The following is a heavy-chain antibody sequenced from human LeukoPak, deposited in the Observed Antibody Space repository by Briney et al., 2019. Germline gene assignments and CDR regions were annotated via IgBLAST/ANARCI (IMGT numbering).Heavy chain of an antibody. CDR1: GFNFGTYG. CDR3: GSDPPNSGYALDY. J-gene: IGHJ4*02. CDR2: IWSDENNK. D-gene: IGHD3-22*01. Sequence: GGSLRLPCVASGFNFGTYGVHWVRQAPGKGLEWVAFIWSDENNKYYADSVKGRFTISRDNSKNTLYLQMNSLRVEDTAVYYCGSDPPNSGYALDYWGQGTLVAVSS. V-gene: IGHV3-33*08.